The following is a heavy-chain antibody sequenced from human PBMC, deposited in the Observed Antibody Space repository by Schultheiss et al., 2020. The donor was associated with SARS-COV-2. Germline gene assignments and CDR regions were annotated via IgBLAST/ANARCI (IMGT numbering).Heavy chain of an antibody. V-gene: IGHV3-30*01. CDR3: ARAGFGESRISGWYFDL. J-gene: IGHJ2*01. CDR1: GFTFSSYA. CDR2: ISYDGSNK. Sequence: GGSLRLSCAASGFTFSSYAMHWVRQAPGKGLEWVAVISYDGSNKYYADSVKGRFTISRDNSKNTLYLQMNSLRAEDTAVYYCARAGFGESRISGWYFDLWGRGTLVTVSS. D-gene: IGHD3-10*01.